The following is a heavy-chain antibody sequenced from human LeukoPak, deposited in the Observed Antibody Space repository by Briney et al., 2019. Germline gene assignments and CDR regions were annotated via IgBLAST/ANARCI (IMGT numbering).Heavy chain of an antibody. CDR3: ARVDNWNYEERLSWFDP. CDR2: INPNSGGT. J-gene: IGHJ5*02. CDR1: GYTFTGYY. D-gene: IGHD1-7*01. V-gene: IGHV1-2*02. Sequence: ASVKVSCKASGYTFTGYYMHWVRQAPGQGLEWMGWINPNSGGTNYAQKFQGRVTMTRDTSIGTAYMELSRLRSDDTAVYYCARVDNWNYEERLSWFDPWGQGTLVTVSS.